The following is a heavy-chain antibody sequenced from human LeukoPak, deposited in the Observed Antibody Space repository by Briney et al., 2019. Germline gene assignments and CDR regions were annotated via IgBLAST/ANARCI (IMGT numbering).Heavy chain of an antibody. V-gene: IGHV3-20*04. CDR2: INWSGGST. Sequence: GGSLRLSCAASGFTVGSNYMSWVRQAPGKGLEWVSGINWSGGSTGYADSVKGRFTISRDNAKNSLYLQMNSLRAEDTALYYCARQTGFGDSWGQGTLVTVSS. J-gene: IGHJ4*02. D-gene: IGHD3-10*01. CDR1: GFTVGSNY. CDR3: ARQTGFGDS.